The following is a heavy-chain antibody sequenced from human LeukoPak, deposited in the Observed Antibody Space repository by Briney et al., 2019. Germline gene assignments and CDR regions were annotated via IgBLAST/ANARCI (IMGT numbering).Heavy chain of an antibody. V-gene: IGHV4-34*01. CDR3: ARDRPFDY. J-gene: IGHJ4*02. CDR1: GGSFSGYY. Sequence: ASETLSLTCAVYGGSFSGYYWSWIRQPPGKGLEWIGEINHSGSTNYNPALKSRVTISVDTSKNHFSLKLSSVTAADTAVYYCARDRPFDYWGQGTLVTVSS. CDR2: INHSGST.